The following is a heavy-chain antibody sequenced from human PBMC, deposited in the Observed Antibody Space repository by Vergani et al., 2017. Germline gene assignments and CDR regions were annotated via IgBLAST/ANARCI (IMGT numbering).Heavy chain of an antibody. CDR3: ARDLRITGTTSMDV. J-gene: IGHJ6*03. V-gene: IGHV3-21*01. D-gene: IGHD1-7*01. CDR1: GFTFSSYS. Sequence: EVQLVESGGGLVKPGGSLRLSCAASGFTFSSYSMNWVRQAPGKGLEWVSSISSSSSYIYYADSVKGRFTISRDNAKNSLYLKMNSLRAEDTAVYYCARDLRITGTTSMDVWGKGTTVTVSS. CDR2: ISSSSSYI.